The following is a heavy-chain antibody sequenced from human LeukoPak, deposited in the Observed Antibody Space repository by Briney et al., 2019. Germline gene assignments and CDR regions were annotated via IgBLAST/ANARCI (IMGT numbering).Heavy chain of an antibody. J-gene: IGHJ4*02. CDR1: GGSISSYY. Sequence: SETLSLTCTVSGGSISSYYWSWIRQPPGKGPEWIGYIYYTGSTNYNPSLKSRLTISVDTSKNQFFLTLSSVTAADTAVYYCARAPYSSSQLNFDYWGQGTLVTVSS. CDR2: IYYTGST. D-gene: IGHD6-13*01. CDR3: ARAPYSSSQLNFDY. V-gene: IGHV4-59*01.